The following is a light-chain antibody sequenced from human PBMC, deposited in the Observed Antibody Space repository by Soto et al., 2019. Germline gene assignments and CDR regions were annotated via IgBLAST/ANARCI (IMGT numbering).Light chain of an antibody. CDR1: QSVSYN. V-gene: IGKV3-15*01. CDR3: QQYKNWPPLT. Sequence: EIVMTQSPATVSVSPGETATLSCRASQSVSYNLAWYQQKPGQGLRLLIYGAFTRATGIPARFSGSGSGTEFTLAIRSLQSEDCAVYYCQQYKNWPPLTFGGGTTVEIK. CDR2: GAF. J-gene: IGKJ4*01.